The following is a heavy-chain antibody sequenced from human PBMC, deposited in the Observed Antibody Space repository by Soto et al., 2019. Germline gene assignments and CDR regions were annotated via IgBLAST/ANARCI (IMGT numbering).Heavy chain of an antibody. Sequence: PSETLSLTCAVYGGSFSGYYWSWIRQPPGKGLEWIGEINHSGSTNYNPSLKSRVTISVDTSKNQCSLKLSSVTAADTAVYYCARGCRFGLKNRFDPWGQGTLVTVSS. CDR3: ARGCRFGLKNRFDP. D-gene: IGHD3-10*01. V-gene: IGHV4-34*01. CDR2: INHSGST. CDR1: GGSFSGYY. J-gene: IGHJ5*02.